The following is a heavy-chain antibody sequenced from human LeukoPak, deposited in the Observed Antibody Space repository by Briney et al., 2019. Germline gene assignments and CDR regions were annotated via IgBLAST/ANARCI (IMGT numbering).Heavy chain of an antibody. CDR2: ISAYNGNT. V-gene: IGHV1-18*04. CDR3: ARVVDFYYDSSGYLDY. D-gene: IGHD3-22*01. Sequence: ASVKVSCKASGYTFTGYYMHWVRQAPGQGLEWMGWISAYNGNTNYAQKLQGRVTMTTDTSTSTAYMELRSLRSDDTAVYYCARVVDFYYDSSGYLDYWGQGTLVTVSS. J-gene: IGHJ4*02. CDR1: GYTFTGYY.